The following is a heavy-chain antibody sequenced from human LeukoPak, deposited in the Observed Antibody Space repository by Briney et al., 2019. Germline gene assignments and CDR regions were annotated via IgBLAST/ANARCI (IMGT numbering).Heavy chain of an antibody. J-gene: IGHJ5*02. Sequence: GGSLRLSCAASGFTFRTSGMNWVRQAPGKGLEWVSYISSSGTTISYAQSVKGRFTISRDNAKNSLYLQMNSLRAEDTAVYYCARYSSSWYWEFDPWGQGTLVTVSS. D-gene: IGHD6-13*01. CDR2: ISSSGTTI. CDR3: ARYSSSWYWEFDP. CDR1: GFTFRTSG. V-gene: IGHV3-48*04.